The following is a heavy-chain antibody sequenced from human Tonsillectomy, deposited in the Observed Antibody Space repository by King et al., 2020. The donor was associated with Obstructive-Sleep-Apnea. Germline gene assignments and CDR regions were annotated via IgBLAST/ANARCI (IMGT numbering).Heavy chain of an antibody. D-gene: IGHD1-14*01. CDR3: ARITGTGGSLCDAFDI. CDR2: IKHDGSED. Sequence: VQLVESGGGLVQPGGSLRLSCAVSGFTFSGHWMSWVRQAPGKGLEWVANIKHDGSEDYYVGSVIGRFPISRDNAKNSLYLQMSSLRVEDTAVYYCARITGTGGSLCDAFDIWGQGTMVTVSS. CDR1: GFTFSGHW. V-gene: IGHV3-7*03. J-gene: IGHJ3*02.